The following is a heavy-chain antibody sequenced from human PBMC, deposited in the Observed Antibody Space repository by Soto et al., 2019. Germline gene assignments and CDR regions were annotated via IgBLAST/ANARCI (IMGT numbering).Heavy chain of an antibody. CDR1: GFTFSGSG. CDR3: TIVVVPAAML. CDR2: IRSKANNYAT. J-gene: IGHJ4*02. Sequence: PGGSLRLSCVASGFTFSGSGMHWVRQASGKGLEWVGRIRSKANNYATAYAASVKGRFTISRDDSKNTAFLQMDSLKSEDTAVYYCTIVVVPAAMLWGQGTLVTVSS. V-gene: IGHV3-73*01. D-gene: IGHD2-2*01.